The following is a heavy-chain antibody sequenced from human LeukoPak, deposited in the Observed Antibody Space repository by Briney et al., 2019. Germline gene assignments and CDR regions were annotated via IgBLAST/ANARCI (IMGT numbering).Heavy chain of an antibody. Sequence: SETLSLTCAVYGGSFSGYYWSWIRQPPGKGLEWIGEINHSGSTNYNPSLKSRVTISVDTSKNQFSLKLSSVTAADTAVYYCAREKPDYYYDSSVGGYFDLWGRGTLVTVSS. CDR1: GGSFSGYY. CDR3: AREKPDYYYDSSVGGYFDL. CDR2: INHSGST. V-gene: IGHV4-34*01. J-gene: IGHJ2*01. D-gene: IGHD3-22*01.